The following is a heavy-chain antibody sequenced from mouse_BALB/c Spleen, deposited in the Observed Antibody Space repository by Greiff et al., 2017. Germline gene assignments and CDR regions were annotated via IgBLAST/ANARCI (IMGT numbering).Heavy chain of an antibody. CDR2: INPGSGGT. Sequence: VQLQQSGAELVRPGTSVKVSCKASGYAFTNYLIEWVKQRPGQGLEWIGVINPGSGGTNYNVKFKGKATLTADKSSSTAYMQLSSLTSDDSAVYFCARYYYGYFDYWGQGTTLTVSS. CDR3: ARYYYGYFDY. J-gene: IGHJ2*01. CDR1: GYAFTNYL. D-gene: IGHD1-1*01. V-gene: IGHV1-54*01.